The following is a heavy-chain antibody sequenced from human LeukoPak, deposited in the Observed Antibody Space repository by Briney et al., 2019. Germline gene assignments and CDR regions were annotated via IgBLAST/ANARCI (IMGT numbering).Heavy chain of an antibody. CDR1: GYTFTSYG. CDR3: ARSPRFSMVRGAFEMDV. CDR2: ISDYNGNT. Sequence: ASVMVSCKASGYTFTSYGISWVRQAPGQGLEGMGWISDYNGNTNYAQKLQGRVTITADTSTSTDYMELRSLRSDDTAVYYCARSPRFSMVRGAFEMDVWGKGTTVTISS. V-gene: IGHV1-18*04. J-gene: IGHJ6*04. D-gene: IGHD3-10*01.